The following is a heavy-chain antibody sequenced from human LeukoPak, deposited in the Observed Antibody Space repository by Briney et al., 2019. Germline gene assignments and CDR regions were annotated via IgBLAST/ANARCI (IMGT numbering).Heavy chain of an antibody. CDR1: GFTFRNYG. V-gene: IGHV3-30*02. CDR3: ARGYTYFAY. CDR2: IRYDGADE. J-gene: IGHJ4*02. Sequence: GGSLRLSCAASGFTFRNYGMHWVRQAPGKGLEWVTFIRYDGADEYYADSVKGRFTISRDDSKNTVFLQMSTLRVEDTAVYYCARGYTYFAYWGQGTLFTVSS. D-gene: IGHD3-16*02.